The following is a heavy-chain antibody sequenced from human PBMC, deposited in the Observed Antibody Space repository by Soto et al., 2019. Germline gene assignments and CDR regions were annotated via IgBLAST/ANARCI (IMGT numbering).Heavy chain of an antibody. V-gene: IGHV4-30-2*01. Sequence: SETLSLTCAVSGGSISSGGYSWSWIRQPPGKGLEWIGYIYHSGSTNYNPSLKSRVTISVDTSKNQFSLKLSSVTAADTAVYYCARGRYSSSWFYNWFDPWGQGTLVTVSS. CDR2: IYHSGST. J-gene: IGHJ5*02. D-gene: IGHD6-13*01. CDR3: ARGRYSSSWFYNWFDP. CDR1: GGSISSGGYS.